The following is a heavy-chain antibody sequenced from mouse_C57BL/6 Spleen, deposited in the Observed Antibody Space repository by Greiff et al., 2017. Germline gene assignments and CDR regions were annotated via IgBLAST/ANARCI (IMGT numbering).Heavy chain of an antibody. V-gene: IGHV1-55*01. CDR2: IYPGSGST. CDR3: ARWDGYD. J-gene: IGHJ3*01. D-gene: IGHD2-2*01. CDR1: GYTFNSSW. Sequence: QVQLQQPGAELVKPGASVKMSCKASGYTFNSSWITWVKQRPGQGLEWIGDIYPGSGSTNYNEKFKSKATLTVDTSSSTAYMQLSSLTSEDSAVYYCARWDGYDWGQGTLVTVSA.